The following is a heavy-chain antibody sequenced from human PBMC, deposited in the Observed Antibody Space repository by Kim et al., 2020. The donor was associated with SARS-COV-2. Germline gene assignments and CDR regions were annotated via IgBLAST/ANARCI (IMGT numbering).Heavy chain of an antibody. Sequence: GGSLRLSCAASGFTFSGSAIHWVRQASGKGLEWVGRIRSEVNSYATSYAASVKGRFTISRDDSKNTAFLQMNSLKTEDTVVYYCARRGDYGGMDVWGQGTTVTVSS. CDR3: ARRGDYGGMDV. J-gene: IGHJ6*02. CDR1: GFTFSGSA. V-gene: IGHV3-73*01. CDR2: IRSEVNSYAT.